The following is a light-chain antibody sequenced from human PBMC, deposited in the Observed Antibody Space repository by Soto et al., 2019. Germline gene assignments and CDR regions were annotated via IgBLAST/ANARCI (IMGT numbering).Light chain of an antibody. CDR2: DVS. V-gene: IGLV2-14*01. J-gene: IGLJ1*01. CDR3: CSYTTSNTRQIV. Sequence: QSVLPQPASVSGSPGQSITISCTGTSSDVGGYNYASWYQQHPGKAPKFMIYDVSNRPSGVSNRFSGSKSGNTASLTISGLQAEDEADYYCCSYTTSNTRQIVFGTGTKVTVL. CDR1: SSDVGGYNY.